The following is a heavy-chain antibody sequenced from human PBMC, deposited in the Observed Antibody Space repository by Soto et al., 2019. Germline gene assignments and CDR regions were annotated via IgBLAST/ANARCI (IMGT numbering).Heavy chain of an antibody. J-gene: IGHJ4*02. V-gene: IGHV4-59*01. CDR3: ARASNWNYDY. CDR2: IYYSGST. D-gene: IGHD1-7*01. CDR1: GGSISSYY. Sequence: NPSETLSLTCTVSGGSISSYYWSWIRQPPGKGLEWIGYIYYSGSTNCNPSLKSRVTISVDTSKNQFSLKLSSVTAADTAVYYCARASNWNYDYWGQGTLVTVSS.